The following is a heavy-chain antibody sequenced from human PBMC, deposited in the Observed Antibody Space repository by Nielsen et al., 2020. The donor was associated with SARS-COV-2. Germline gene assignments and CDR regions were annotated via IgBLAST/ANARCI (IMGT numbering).Heavy chain of an antibody. CDR2: ISSSGIII. Sequence: WIRQPPGKGLEWVSYISSSGIIIYYADSVKGRFTISRDNAKNSLYLQMNSLRAEDTAVYYCARDWNYYDSSGYYRTGYYFDYWGQGTLVTVSS. D-gene: IGHD3-22*01. J-gene: IGHJ4*02. CDR3: ARDWNYYDSSGYYRTGYYFDY. V-gene: IGHV3-11*04.